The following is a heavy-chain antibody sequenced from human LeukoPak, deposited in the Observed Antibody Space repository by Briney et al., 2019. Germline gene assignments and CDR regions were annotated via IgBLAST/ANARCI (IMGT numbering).Heavy chain of an antibody. V-gene: IGHV3-30*18. Sequence: PGRSLRLSRAASAFSLTSSGMRSVSQPPGKWLGWQPVISFDGSNKSYAVSVKGRFTISRDNSKNTLYLQMNRLRAEDTAVYCCAKDQGFGSQWLVLNYYGMDVWGQGTTVTVSS. CDR2: ISFDGSNK. CDR1: AFSLTSSG. CDR3: AKDQGFGSQWLVLNYYGMDV. J-gene: IGHJ6*02. D-gene: IGHD6-19*01.